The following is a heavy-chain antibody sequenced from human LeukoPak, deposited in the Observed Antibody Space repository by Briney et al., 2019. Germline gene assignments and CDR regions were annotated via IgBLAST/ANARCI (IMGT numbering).Heavy chain of an antibody. Sequence: ASLKVSCKASGYSFTTYGITWVRQAPGHGLEWLGWIILYNVDTDYVQKFQGRFTMTTDASTTTAYIELRSLRSDDTAVYYCARGGVTTWIDYWGQGTLATVSS. CDR3: ARGGVTTWIDY. CDR1: GYSFTTYG. J-gene: IGHJ4*02. D-gene: IGHD1-1*01. V-gene: IGHV1-18*01. CDR2: IILYNVDT.